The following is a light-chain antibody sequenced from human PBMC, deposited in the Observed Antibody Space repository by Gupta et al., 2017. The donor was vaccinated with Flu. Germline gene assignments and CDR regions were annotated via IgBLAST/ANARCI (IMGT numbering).Light chain of an antibody. CDR1: NVEPKS. J-gene: IGLJ3*02. CDR3: QACEYGDGPWG. Sequence: GTAASITCGRNNVEPKSVHWYQRKPGQAPVTVGLDDNDRPSGLPERFSGSKYGNSATLTISRVEAGHEGDYDCQACEYGDGPWGFGGGTKL. V-gene: IGLV3-21*03. CDR2: DDN.